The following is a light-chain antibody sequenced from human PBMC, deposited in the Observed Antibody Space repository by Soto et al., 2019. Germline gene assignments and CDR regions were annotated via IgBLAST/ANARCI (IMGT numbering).Light chain of an antibody. CDR3: AAWYDSLSGVV. V-gene: IGLV1-47*01. J-gene: IGLJ2*01. CDR2: RNS. CDR1: SSNIGSNY. Sequence: QSVLTQPPSASGTPGQRVTISCSGSSSNIGSNYVYWYQQLPGTVPHLLIYRNSERPSGVPDRFSGSKSGTSASLAISGLRSEDEAAYYCAAWYDSLSGVVFGGGTKLTVL.